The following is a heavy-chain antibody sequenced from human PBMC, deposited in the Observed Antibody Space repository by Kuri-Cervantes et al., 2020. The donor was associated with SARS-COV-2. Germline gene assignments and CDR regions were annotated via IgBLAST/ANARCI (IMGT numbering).Heavy chain of an antibody. CDR1: GFTFSSYW. CDR3: ARDPNYYDSSANEGFDY. CDR2: IKQDGSEK. V-gene: IGHV3-7*01. Sequence: GESLKISCAASGFTFSSYWMSWVRQAPGKGLEWVANIKQDGSEKYYVDSVKGRFTISRDNAKNSLYLQMNSLRAEDTAVYYCARDPNYYDSSANEGFDYWGQGTLVTVSS. J-gene: IGHJ4*02. D-gene: IGHD3-22*01.